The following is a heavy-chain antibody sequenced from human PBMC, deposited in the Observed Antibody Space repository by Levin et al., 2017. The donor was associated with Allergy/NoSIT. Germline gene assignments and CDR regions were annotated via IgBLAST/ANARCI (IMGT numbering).Heavy chain of an antibody. CDR2: ISGSGGST. CDR3: AKVSSSDLDAFDI. D-gene: IGHD6-6*01. CDR1: GFTFSSYA. V-gene: IGHV3-23*01. J-gene: IGHJ3*02. Sequence: GESLKISCAASGFTFSSYAMSWVRQAPGKGLEWVSAISGSGGSTYYADSVKGRFTISRDNSKNTLYLQMNSLRAEDTAVYYCAKVSSSDLDAFDIWGQGTMVTVSS.